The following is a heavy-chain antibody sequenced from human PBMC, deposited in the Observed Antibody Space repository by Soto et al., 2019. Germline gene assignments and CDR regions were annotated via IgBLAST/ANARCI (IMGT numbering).Heavy chain of an antibody. CDR1: GCNSSSYA. V-gene: IGHV3-23*01. Sequence: EGSLRPSCAASGCNSSSYAMNWVSQAPGQGPEWGSANSGSGHSTYYADSMNGQFPISRDNATNTPYLHMTTLRADATAVYDCAKGLWNCDQYFCGMDVWGQGTTVNVSS. D-gene: IGHD1-7*01. CDR3: AKGLWNCDQYFCGMDV. J-gene: IGHJ6*02. CDR2: NSGSGHST.